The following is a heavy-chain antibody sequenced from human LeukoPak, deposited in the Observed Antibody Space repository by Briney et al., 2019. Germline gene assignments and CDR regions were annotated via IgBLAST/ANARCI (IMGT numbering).Heavy chain of an antibody. J-gene: IGHJ4*02. D-gene: IGHD3-16*02. CDR1: GFTFRSYS. V-gene: IGHV3-48*01. Sequence: GGSLRLSCETSGFTFRSYSMNWVRQAPGKGLEWISYISSGSSTIYYADSVKGRFTISRDNAKNSLYLQMNSLRVEDMAVYYCARKPPLSYYFDNWGQGTLLTVSS. CDR2: ISSGSSTI. CDR3: ARKPPLSYYFDN.